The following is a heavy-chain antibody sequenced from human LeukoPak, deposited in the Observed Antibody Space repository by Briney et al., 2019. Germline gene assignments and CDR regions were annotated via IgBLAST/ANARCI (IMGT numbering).Heavy chain of an antibody. J-gene: IGHJ4*02. CDR1: GGSISSYY. V-gene: IGHV4-59*08. D-gene: IGHD3-3*01. Sequence: SETLSLTCTVSGGSISSYYWSWIRQPPGKGLEWIGYIYYSGSTNYNPSLKSRVTISVDTSKNQFSLKLSSVTAADTAVYYCARGDGYDFWSGPLNYFDYWGQGTLVTVSS. CDR2: IYYSGST. CDR3: ARGDGYDFWSGPLNYFDY.